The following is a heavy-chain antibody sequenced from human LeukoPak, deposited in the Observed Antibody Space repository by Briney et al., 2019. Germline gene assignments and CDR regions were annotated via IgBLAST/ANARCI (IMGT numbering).Heavy chain of an antibody. CDR2: IYYSGST. Sequence: KSSETLSLTCTVSGGSISSYYWSWIRQPPGKGLEWIGYIYYSGSTNYNPSLKSRVTISVDTSKNQFSLKLSSVTAADTAVYYCARTTEWGYTYYYFYYYYMDVWGKGTTVTISS. V-gene: IGHV4-59*01. D-gene: IGHD5-18*01. J-gene: IGHJ6*03. CDR1: GGSISSYY. CDR3: ARTTEWGYTYYYFYYYYMDV.